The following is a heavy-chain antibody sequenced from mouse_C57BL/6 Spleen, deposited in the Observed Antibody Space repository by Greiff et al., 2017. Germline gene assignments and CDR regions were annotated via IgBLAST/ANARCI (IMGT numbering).Heavy chain of an antibody. Sequence: QVQLPHSGAELVRPGASVKLSCKASGYTFTDYYINWVKQRTGQGLEWIARIYPGSGNTYYNEKFKGKAPLTAEKSSSTADMQLSSLTSEDSAVYFWARWDGGDLYDLDYWGQGTTRTVAS. CDR2: IYPGSGNT. CDR3: ARWDGGDLYDLDY. V-gene: IGHV1-76*01. CDR1: GYTFTDYY. D-gene: IGHD2-13*01. J-gene: IGHJ2*01.